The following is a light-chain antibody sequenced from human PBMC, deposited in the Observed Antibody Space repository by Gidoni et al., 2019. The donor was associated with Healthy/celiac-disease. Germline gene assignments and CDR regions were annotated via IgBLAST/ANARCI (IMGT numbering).Light chain of an antibody. CDR2: GAS. CDR3: QQYGSSRRT. V-gene: IGKV3-20*01. Sequence: EIVLTQSPGTLSLSPGERATLSCRASQSVSSSYLAWYQQKPGQAPRLLIYGASSRATGIPDRFSGSGSGTDFTLTISRLEPEDFAVYYCQQYGSSRRTFAGXTKVEIK. J-gene: IGKJ4*01. CDR1: QSVSSSY.